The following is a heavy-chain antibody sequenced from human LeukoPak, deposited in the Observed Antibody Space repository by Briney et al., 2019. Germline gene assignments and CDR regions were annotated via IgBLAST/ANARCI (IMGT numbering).Heavy chain of an antibody. V-gene: IGHV4-39*07. CDR1: GGSVTSSSYY. CDR3: ARRRGSSAHLDY. D-gene: IGHD3-10*01. CDR2: VYYTGGT. Sequence: SETLSLTCSVSGGSVTSSSYYWGWIRQPPGKGLEWIGSVYYTGGTNHSPSLKSRVTISVDTSNNQFSLKLSSVAAADTAVYYCARRRGSSAHLDYWGQGTLVTVSS. J-gene: IGHJ4*02.